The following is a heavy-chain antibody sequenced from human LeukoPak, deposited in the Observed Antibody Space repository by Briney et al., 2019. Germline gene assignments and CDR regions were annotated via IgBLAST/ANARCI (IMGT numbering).Heavy chain of an antibody. V-gene: IGHV1-8*01. D-gene: IGHD1-26*01. CDR1: GYTFTSYD. CDR2: MNPNSGHT. Sequence: ASVKVSCKASGYTFTSYDIIWVRQASGQGLEWMGWMNPNSGHTGYAQKFQGRVTMTRTTSISTAYMELTSLTSEDTAVYYCARSIVGVRKRNDYWGQGTLVTVSS. J-gene: IGHJ4*02. CDR3: ARSIVGVRKRNDY.